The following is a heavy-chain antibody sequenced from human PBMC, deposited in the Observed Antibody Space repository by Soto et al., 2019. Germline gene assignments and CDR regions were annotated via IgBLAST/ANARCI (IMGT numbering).Heavy chain of an antibody. CDR1: GASINRTDYY. CDR3: ARGQDYSKAGF. D-gene: IGHD4-4*01. V-gene: IGHV4-31*03. J-gene: IGHJ4*02. CDR2: IFRSVFT. Sequence: SETLSLTCTVSGASINRTDYYWTWIRQYPGKGLEWIGFIFRSVFTHYNPSLRSRVTISVDTSKNQFSLELNSVTAADTAVYYCARGQDYSKAGFWGQGTLVTVSS.